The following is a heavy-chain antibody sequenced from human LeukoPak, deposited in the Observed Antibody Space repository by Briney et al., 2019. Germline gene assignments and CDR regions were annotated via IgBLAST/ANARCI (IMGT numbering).Heavy chain of an antibody. D-gene: IGHD6-13*01. CDR2: INSDGSST. CDR3: ARDMPYRTSWTYYYYMDV. V-gene: IGHV3-74*01. CDR1: GFTFMNHW. J-gene: IGHJ6*03. Sequence: GGSLRLSCAASGFTFMNHWMHWVRQAPGKGLVWVSRINSDGSSTSYVDSVKGRFTISRDNAQNTVYVHMNSLRADDTAVYFCARDMPYRTSWTYYYYMDVWGKGTTVTVSS.